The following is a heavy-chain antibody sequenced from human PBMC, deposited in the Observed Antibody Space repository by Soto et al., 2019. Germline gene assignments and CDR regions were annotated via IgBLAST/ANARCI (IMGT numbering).Heavy chain of an antibody. Sequence: ASVKVSCKLSGYSFSNFYVHWVRQAPGQGLEWMGIIDPSSGTTSYTQKFQERVTMTRDTSMSTVYMELSRLRSEDTAVYYCARGAVVVPNGLIAGMDVWGLGTTVTVSS. CDR3: ARGAVVVPNGLIAGMDV. CDR1: GYSFSNFY. D-gene: IGHD2-15*01. J-gene: IGHJ6*02. CDR2: IDPSSGTT. V-gene: IGHV1-46*01.